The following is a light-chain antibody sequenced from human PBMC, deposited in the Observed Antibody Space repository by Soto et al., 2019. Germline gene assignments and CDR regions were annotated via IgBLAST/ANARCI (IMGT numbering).Light chain of an antibody. J-gene: IGKJ1*01. CDR2: GAS. V-gene: IGKV3-20*01. Sequence: EIVMTQSPATLSVSPGGRATLSCRASQSISSTQLVWYQQQPGQAPTLLIFGASSRATGIPDRFSGSGSGTDFTLTISGLQPEDFAVYYCQQYGTSPGTFGQGTKVDIK. CDR1: QSISSTQ. CDR3: QQYGTSPGT.